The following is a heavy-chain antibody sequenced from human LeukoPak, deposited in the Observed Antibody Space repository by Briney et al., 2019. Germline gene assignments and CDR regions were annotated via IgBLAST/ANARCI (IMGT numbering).Heavy chain of an antibody. Sequence: GGSLRLSCAASGFTFSTYWMHWVRQAPGKGLVWVSRICSDGSITGYADSVKGRFTISRDNAKNTLYLQMNSLRAEDTAVYYCARHLNYYLDYWGQGTLVTVSS. J-gene: IGHJ4*02. CDR2: ICSDGSIT. CDR1: GFTFSTYW. D-gene: IGHD3-10*01. CDR3: ARHLNYYLDY. V-gene: IGHV3-74*01.